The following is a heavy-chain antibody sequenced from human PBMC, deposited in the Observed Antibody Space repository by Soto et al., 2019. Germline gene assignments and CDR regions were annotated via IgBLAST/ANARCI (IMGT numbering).Heavy chain of an antibody. Sequence: QVQLQQWGAGLLKPSETLSLTCAVYGGSFSGYYWSWIRQPPGKGLEWNGEINHSGSTNYNPSLKSRVTISVDTSKNQFSLKLSSVTAADTAVYYCARGRWLRSAFDYWGPGTLVTVSS. V-gene: IGHV4-34*01. CDR2: INHSGST. CDR3: ARGRWLRSAFDY. CDR1: GGSFSGYY. J-gene: IGHJ4*02. D-gene: IGHD5-12*01.